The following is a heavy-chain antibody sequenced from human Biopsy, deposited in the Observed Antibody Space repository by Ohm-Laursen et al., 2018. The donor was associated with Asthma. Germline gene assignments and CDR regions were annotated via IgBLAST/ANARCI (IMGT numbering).Heavy chain of an antibody. CDR3: VRAVRNEQWLAPFDY. V-gene: IGHV4-59*01. CDR1: GGSISSFY. J-gene: IGHJ4*02. D-gene: IGHD6-19*01. CDR2: VYWTGST. Sequence: TLSLTCSVYGGSISSFYWSWIRQSPEKGLEWMGYVYWTGSTYYNPSLKSRITMSVDTSKNRMFLELTSVTAADTAIYYCVRAVRNEQWLAPFDYWGQGTLVTVSS.